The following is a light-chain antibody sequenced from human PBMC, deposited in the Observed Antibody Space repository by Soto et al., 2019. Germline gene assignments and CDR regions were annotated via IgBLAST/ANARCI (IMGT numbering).Light chain of an antibody. CDR1: QSVTSSY. Sequence: EIVLTQSPGTLSLSPGERATLSCRASQSVTSSYLAWYQQKPGQAPRLLIYGASSRATGIPDRFSGSGSGTDFTLTISRLEPEDFAVYYCQQYDTSHLFGPGTKVDIK. V-gene: IGKV3-20*01. J-gene: IGKJ3*01. CDR2: GAS. CDR3: QQYDTSHL.